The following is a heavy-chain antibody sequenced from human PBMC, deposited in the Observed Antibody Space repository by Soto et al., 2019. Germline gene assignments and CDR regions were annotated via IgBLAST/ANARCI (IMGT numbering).Heavy chain of an antibody. CDR2: ISGSGGST. Sequence: EVQLLESGGGLVQPGGSLRLSCAASGFTFSSYAMSWVRQAPGKGLEWVSAISGSGGSTYYADSVKGRFTISRDNSKNTLYLQMNSLRAEDTAVYYCPVSSSGWGGGWFDPWGQGTLVTVSS. V-gene: IGHV3-23*01. D-gene: IGHD6-19*01. CDR3: PVSSSGWGGGWFDP. CDR1: GFTFSSYA. J-gene: IGHJ5*02.